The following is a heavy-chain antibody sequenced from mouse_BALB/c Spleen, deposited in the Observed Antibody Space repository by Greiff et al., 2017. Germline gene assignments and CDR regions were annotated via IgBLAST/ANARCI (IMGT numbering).Heavy chain of an antibody. V-gene: IGHV14-4*02. CDR3: NAWYSNFSYWYFDV. CDR1: GFNIKDYY. CDR2: IDPENGDT. D-gene: IGHD2-5*01. Sequence: VQLQQSGAELVRSGASVKLSCTASGFNIKDYYMHWVKQRPEQGLEWIGWIDPENGDTEYAPKFQGKATMTADTSSNTAYLQLSSLTSEDTAVYYCNAWYSNFSYWYFDVWGAGTTVTVSS. J-gene: IGHJ1*01.